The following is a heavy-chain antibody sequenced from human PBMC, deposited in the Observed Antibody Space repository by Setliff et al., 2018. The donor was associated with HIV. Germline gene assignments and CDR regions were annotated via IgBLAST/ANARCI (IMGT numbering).Heavy chain of an antibody. CDR1: GGSISSGDYY. CDR2: IYYSGST. D-gene: IGHD5-12*01. V-gene: IGHV4-30-4*08. CDR3: GRDGDGYNYNYYYGMDV. J-gene: IGHJ6*02. Sequence: SETLSLTCTVSGGSISSGDYYWTWVRQPTGKGLEGIGYIYYSGSTNYNPSLKSRVTISVDTSKNQFSMKMSSVTAADTAVYYCGRDGDGYNYNYYYGMDVWGQGTTVTVSS.